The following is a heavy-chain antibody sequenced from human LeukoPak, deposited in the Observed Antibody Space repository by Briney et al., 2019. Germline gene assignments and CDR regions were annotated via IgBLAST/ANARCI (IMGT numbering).Heavy chain of an antibody. CDR3: AKENDILTGSHSLLD. D-gene: IGHD3-9*01. CDR2: ISWDGGST. CDR1: GFTFSSYA. V-gene: IGHV3-43D*03. J-gene: IGHJ4*02. Sequence: GGSLRLSCVASGFTFSSYAMHWVRQAPGKGLEWVSLISWDGGSTYYADSVKGRFTISRDNSKNSLYLQMNSLRAEDTALYYCAKENDILTGSHSLLDWGQGTLVTVSS.